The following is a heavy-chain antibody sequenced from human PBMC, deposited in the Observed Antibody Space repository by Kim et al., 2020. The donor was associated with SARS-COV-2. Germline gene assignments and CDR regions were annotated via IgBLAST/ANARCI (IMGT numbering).Heavy chain of an antibody. CDR1: GFTFSSYA. D-gene: IGHD6-13*01. Sequence: GGSLRLSCAASGFTFSSYAMHWVRQAPGKGLEWVAVISYDGSNKYYADSVKGRFTISRDNSKNTLYLQMNSLRAEDTAVYYCARDLIGRIAAAGTEGGANWFDPWGQGTLVTVSS. CDR2: ISYDGSNK. CDR3: ARDLIGRIAAAGTEGGANWFDP. J-gene: IGHJ5*02. V-gene: IGHV3-30-3*01.